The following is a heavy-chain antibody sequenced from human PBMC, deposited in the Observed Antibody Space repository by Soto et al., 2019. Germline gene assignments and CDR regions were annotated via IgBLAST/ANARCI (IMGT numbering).Heavy chain of an antibody. V-gene: IGHV1-69*13. CDR2: IIPIFGTA. D-gene: IGHD5-18*01. Sequence: SVKVSCKASGGTFSSYAISWVRQAPGQGLEWMGGIIPIFGTANYAQKFQGRVTITADESTSTAYMELSSLRSEDTAVYYCARGVETPKYSYGPGYVIDVWGPGTTVTVSS. CDR1: GGTFSSYA. CDR3: ARGVETPKYSYGPGYVIDV. J-gene: IGHJ6*02.